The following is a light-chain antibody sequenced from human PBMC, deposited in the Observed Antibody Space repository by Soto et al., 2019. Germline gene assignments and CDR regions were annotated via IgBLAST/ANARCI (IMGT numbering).Light chain of an antibody. CDR3: QQYNDWPLT. CDR2: GAS. V-gene: IGKV3-15*01. J-gene: IGKJ4*01. CDR1: QSVNSN. Sequence: EKVMTQSPATLSVSPGERATLSCRASQSVNSNLAWYQQKPGQAPRLLLYGASTRATGIPARFSGSASGTEFTLTISILQSEDSAVYYCQQYNDWPLTFGGGTKVDI.